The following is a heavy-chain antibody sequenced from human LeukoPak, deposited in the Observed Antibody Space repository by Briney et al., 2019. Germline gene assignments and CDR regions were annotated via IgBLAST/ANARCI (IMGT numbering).Heavy chain of an antibody. CDR1: GGTFSSYA. Sequence: SVKVSCKASGGTFSSYAISWVRQAPGQGLEWMGGIIPIFGTANYAQKFQGRVTITADESTSTAYMELSSLRSEDTAVYYCARGGGSGYYDPIDYWGQGTLVTVSS. D-gene: IGHD3-22*01. J-gene: IGHJ4*02. V-gene: IGHV1-69*13. CDR3: ARGGGSGYYDPIDY. CDR2: IIPIFGTA.